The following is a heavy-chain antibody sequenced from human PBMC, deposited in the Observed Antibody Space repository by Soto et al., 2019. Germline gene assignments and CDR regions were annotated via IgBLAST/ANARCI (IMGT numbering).Heavy chain of an antibody. D-gene: IGHD6-19*01. CDR3: AGDYRLSSGWSGTMGY. V-gene: IGHV3-33*01. J-gene: IGHJ4*02. CDR1: GFTFSSYG. Sequence: PGGSLRLSCAASGFTFSSYGMHWVRQAPGKGLEWVAVIWYDGSNKYYADSVKGRFTISRDNSKNTLYLQMNSLRAEDTAVYYCAGDYRLSSGWSGTMGYWGQGTLVTVSS. CDR2: IWYDGSNK.